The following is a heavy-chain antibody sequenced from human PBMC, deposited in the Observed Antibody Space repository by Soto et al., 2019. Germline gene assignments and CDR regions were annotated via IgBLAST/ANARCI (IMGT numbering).Heavy chain of an antibody. V-gene: IGHV3-7*03. CDR1: GFTFSSYW. CDR2: IKQDGSEK. CDR3: ARLDYDFWSGYYPNGMDV. J-gene: IGHJ6*02. D-gene: IGHD3-3*01. Sequence: ALRLSCAASGFTFSSYWMSWVRQAPGEGLEWVANIKQDGSEKYYVDSVKGRFTISRDNAKNSLYLQMNSLRAEDTAVYYCARLDYDFWSGYYPNGMDVWGQGTTVTVSS.